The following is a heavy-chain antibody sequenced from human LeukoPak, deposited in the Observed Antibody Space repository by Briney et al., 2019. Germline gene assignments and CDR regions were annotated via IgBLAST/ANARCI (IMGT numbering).Heavy chain of an antibody. CDR2: ISSSSSYI. CDR1: GFTFSSYS. CDR3: ARGRSWELPDYFQL. J-gene: IGHJ1*01. D-gene: IGHD1-26*01. Sequence: GGSLRLSCAASGFTFSSYSVNWVRQAPGKGLEWVSSISSSSSYIYYADSVKGRFTISRDNAKNSLYLQMNSLRAEDTAVYYCARGRSWELPDYFQLWGQGTLVTVSS. V-gene: IGHV3-21*01.